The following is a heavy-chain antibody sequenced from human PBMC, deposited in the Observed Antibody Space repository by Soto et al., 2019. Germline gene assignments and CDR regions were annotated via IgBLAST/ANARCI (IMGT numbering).Heavy chain of an antibody. D-gene: IGHD1-26*01. CDR2: INPSGGST. CDR3: ARSNPWELLLTYGMDV. V-gene: IGHV1-46*01. Sequence: ASVKVSCKASGYTFTSYYMHWVRQAPGQGLEWMGIINPSGGSTSYAQKFQGRVTMTRDTSTSTVYMELSSLRSEDTAVYYCARSNPWELLLTYGMDVWGRGTTVTVSS. CDR1: GYTFTSYY. J-gene: IGHJ6*02.